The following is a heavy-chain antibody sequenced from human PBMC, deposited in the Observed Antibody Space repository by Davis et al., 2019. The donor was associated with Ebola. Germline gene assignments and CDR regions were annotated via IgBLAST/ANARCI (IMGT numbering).Heavy chain of an antibody. J-gene: IGHJ5*02. Sequence: ASVKVSCKASGYTFTGYYMHWVRQAPGQGLEWMGWINPNSGGTNYAQKFQGRVTMTRDTSISTAYMELSRLRSDDTAVYYCAREIDYDSSGNWFDPWGQGTLVTVSS. D-gene: IGHD3-22*01. CDR3: AREIDYDSSGNWFDP. CDR1: GYTFTGYY. V-gene: IGHV1-2*02. CDR2: INPNSGGT.